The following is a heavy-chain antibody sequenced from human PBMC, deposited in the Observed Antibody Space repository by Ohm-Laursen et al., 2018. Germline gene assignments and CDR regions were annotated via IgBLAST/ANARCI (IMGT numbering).Heavy chain of an antibody. J-gene: IGHJ4*02. CDR1: GFTFSSYD. CDR3: AKDRGVRYSYGHGR. D-gene: IGHD5-18*01. Sequence: SLRLSCSASGFTFSSYDMSWVRQAPGTGLEWVSSISGSGGSTYYADSVKGRFTIPRDNSKNTLYLQMNSLRAEDTAVYYCAKDRGVRYSYGHGRWGQGTLVTVSS. CDR2: ISGSGGST. V-gene: IGHV3-23*01.